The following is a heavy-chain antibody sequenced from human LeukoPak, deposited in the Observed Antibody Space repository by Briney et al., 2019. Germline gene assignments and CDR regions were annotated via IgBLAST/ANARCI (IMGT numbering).Heavy chain of an antibody. CDR3: ARVDPDSSSTLEVFDY. D-gene: IGHD6-6*01. Sequence: SETLSLTCAVYGGSFSGYYWTWIRQPPGKGLEWIGEINHSGSTNYNPSLKSRVTISVDTSKNQFSLKLSSVTAADTAVYYCARVDPDSSSTLEVFDYWGQGTLVTVSS. J-gene: IGHJ4*02. CDR1: GGSFSGYY. V-gene: IGHV4-34*01. CDR2: INHSGST.